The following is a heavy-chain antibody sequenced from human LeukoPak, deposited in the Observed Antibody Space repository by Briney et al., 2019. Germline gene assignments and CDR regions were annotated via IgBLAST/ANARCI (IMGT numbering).Heavy chain of an antibody. CDR3: VKDYSNFGLPDY. CDR2: IRYDGNSK. V-gene: IGHV3-30*02. Sequence: GGSLRLSCAASGFTFSSYAMHWVRQAPGKGLEWVSFIRYDGNSKNYPGSVKGRFTISRDNSKNTLYLQMNSLRAEDAAVYYCVKDYSNFGLPDYWGQGTLVTVSS. D-gene: IGHD4-11*01. CDR1: GFTFSSYA. J-gene: IGHJ4*02.